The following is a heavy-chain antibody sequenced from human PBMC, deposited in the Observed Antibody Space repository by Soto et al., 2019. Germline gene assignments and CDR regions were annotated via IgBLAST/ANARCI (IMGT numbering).Heavy chain of an antibody. CDR2: INAGNGNT. CDR1: GYTFTSYA. J-gene: IGHJ4*02. CDR3: ARARIWSGYYMGDY. Sequence: QVQLVQSGAEVKKPGASVKVSCKASGYTFTSYAMHWVRQAPGQRLEWMGWINAGNGNTKYSQKYQGRVTITRDTYESTAYMELSSLRSEDTAVYYCARARIWSGYYMGDYWGQGTLVTVSS. V-gene: IGHV1-3*01. D-gene: IGHD3-3*01.